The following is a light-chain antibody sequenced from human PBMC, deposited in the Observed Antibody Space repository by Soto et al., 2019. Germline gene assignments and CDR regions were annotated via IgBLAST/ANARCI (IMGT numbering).Light chain of an antibody. CDR2: GNS. Sequence: QSVLTQPPSVSGAPGQRVTISCTGSSSNIGAGYVVHWYQQLPGTSPELLIYGNSNRPSGVPHRVSGSKSGTSASLPITGLQTEYEASYYYQSYDSSLSGWVFGGGTKLTVL. V-gene: IGLV1-40*01. CDR1: SSNIGAGYV. CDR3: QSYDSSLSGWV. J-gene: IGLJ3*02.